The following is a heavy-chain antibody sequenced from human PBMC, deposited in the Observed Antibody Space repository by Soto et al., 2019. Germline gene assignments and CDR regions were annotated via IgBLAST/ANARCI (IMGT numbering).Heavy chain of an antibody. D-gene: IGHD2-2*03. CDR1: GGSSKSYY. V-gene: IGHV4-59*01. J-gene: IGHJ6*02. Sequence: KPSETLTLTCNVSGGSSKSYYWSWIRQAAGKGREWVGYMFYSGSTNYIPSLKSRVTISLDTSKKPVSLKLSSVTAADTAVYYCATWILVSYYDGMDVWGQGTTVTVSS. CDR2: MFYSGST. CDR3: ATWILVSYYDGMDV.